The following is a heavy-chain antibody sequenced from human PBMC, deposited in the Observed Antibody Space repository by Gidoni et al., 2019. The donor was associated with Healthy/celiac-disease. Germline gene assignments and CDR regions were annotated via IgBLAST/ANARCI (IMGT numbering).Heavy chain of an antibody. D-gene: IGHD6-19*01. J-gene: IGHJ1*01. CDR1: GYRFTSYW. CDR2: ISPGDSDT. CDR3: ARAPQWLVIPGYFQH. V-gene: IGHV5-51*01. Sequence: EVQLVPSGAEVKKPGASLKISCKGSGYRFTSYWIGWVRQMPGKGLEWMGIISPGDSDTRYSPSFQGQVTISADKSISTAYLQWSSLKASDTAMYYCARAPQWLVIPGYFQHWGQGTLVTVSS.